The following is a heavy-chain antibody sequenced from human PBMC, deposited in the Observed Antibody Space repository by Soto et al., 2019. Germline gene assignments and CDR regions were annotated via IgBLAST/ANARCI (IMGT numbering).Heavy chain of an antibody. CDR1: GGTFSSYT. Sequence: SVKVSCKASGGTFSSYTISWVRQAPGQGLEWMGRIIPILGIANYAQKFQGRVTITADKSTSTAYMELSSLRSEDTAVYYCARESSGSYSSFDYWGQGTLVTVSS. D-gene: IGHD1-26*01. V-gene: IGHV1-69*04. CDR2: IIPILGIA. J-gene: IGHJ4*02. CDR3: ARESSGSYSSFDY.